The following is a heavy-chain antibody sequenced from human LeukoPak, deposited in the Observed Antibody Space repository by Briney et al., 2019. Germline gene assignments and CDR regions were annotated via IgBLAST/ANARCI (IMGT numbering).Heavy chain of an antibody. CDR3: ARDLYGGTSATFDY. J-gene: IGHJ4*02. CDR1: GYIFIGYY. D-gene: IGHD4-23*01. V-gene: IGHV1-2*02. Sequence: ASVKVSCKASGYIFIGYYMHWVRQAPGQGLEWMGWINPNSGGTYYAQKFQGRFTVTSDTSISTAYMELSRLRSDDTAVYYCARDLYGGTSATFDYWGQGTLVTVSS. CDR2: INPNSGGT.